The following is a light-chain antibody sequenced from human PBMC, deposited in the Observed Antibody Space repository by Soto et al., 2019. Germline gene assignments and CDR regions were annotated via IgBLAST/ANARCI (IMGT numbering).Light chain of an antibody. V-gene: IGKV3-15*01. CDR3: QQYNNWPPWA. J-gene: IGKJ1*01. CDR2: GAS. CDR1: QSVSSN. Sequence: EIVMTQSPATLSVSPGERATLSCRASQSVSSNLAWYQQKPGRAPSLLIYGASTRVTGVPARFSGSGSGTEFTLTISSLQSEVFAVYYCQQYNNWPPWAFGQGTKVEIK.